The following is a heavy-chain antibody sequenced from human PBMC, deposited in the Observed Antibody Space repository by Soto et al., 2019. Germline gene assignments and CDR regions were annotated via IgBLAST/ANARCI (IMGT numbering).Heavy chain of an antibody. CDR2: ISAYNGNT. J-gene: IGHJ5*02. CDR1: GYTFTSYG. D-gene: IGHD3-22*01. Sequence: QVQLVQSGAEVKKPGASVKVSCKASGYTFTSYGISWVRQAPGQGLEWMGWISAYNGNTNYAQKLQGRVTMTTDTSTSTDYMALRILRSYDTAVYYCARVYYNSSGYPNWFDPWGQGTLVTVSS. V-gene: IGHV1-18*01. CDR3: ARVYYNSSGYPNWFDP.